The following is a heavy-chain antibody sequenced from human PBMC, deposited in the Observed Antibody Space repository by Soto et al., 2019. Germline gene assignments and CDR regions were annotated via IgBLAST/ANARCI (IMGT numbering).Heavy chain of an antibody. D-gene: IGHD6-19*01. J-gene: IGHJ4*02. V-gene: IGHV3-48*02. CDR2: ITSDTATI. CDR1: GFTFNIYS. CDR3: ARSVAGHFDY. Sequence: EVQLVESGGGLVQPGGSLRLSCAASGFTFNIYSMNWVRQAPGKGLEWVSYITSDTATIHYADSVRGRFTISRDNAENSLFLQMNSLRDEGTAAYYCARSVAGHFDYWGQGALVTVSS.